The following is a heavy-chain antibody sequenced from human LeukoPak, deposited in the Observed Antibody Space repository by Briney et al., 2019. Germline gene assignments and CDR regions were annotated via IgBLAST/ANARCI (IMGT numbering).Heavy chain of an antibody. CDR1: GGSISCGGYY. Sequence: SETLSLTCTVSGGSISCGGYYWSWIRQHPGKGLEWIGYIYYSGSTYYNPSLKSRVTISVDTSKNQFSLKLSSVTAADTAVYYCARGGSSTSCWFDPWGQGTLVTVSS. V-gene: IGHV4-31*03. CDR3: ARGGSSTSCWFDP. J-gene: IGHJ5*02. CDR2: IYYSGST. D-gene: IGHD2-2*01.